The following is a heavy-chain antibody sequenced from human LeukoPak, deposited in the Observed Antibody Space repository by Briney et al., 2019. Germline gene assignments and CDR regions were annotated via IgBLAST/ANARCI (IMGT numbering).Heavy chain of an antibody. CDR2: IYYSGST. D-gene: IGHD3-9*01. Sequence: SETLSLTCAVSGGSISSSNWWSWVRQPPGKGLEWIGSIYYSGSTYYNPSLKSRVTISVDTSKNQFSLKLSSVTAADTAVYYCARVYNPRGYDILTGYPGGWYFDLWGRGTLVTVSS. V-gene: IGHV4-4*02. CDR3: ARVYNPRGYDILTGYPGGWYFDL. J-gene: IGHJ2*01. CDR1: GGSISSSNW.